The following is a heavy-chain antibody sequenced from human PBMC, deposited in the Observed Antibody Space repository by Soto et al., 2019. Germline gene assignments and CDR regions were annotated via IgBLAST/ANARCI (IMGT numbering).Heavy chain of an antibody. V-gene: IGHV3-23*01. J-gene: IGHJ4*02. CDR2: ISGSGGST. CDR1: GFKFSSYA. CDR3: AKAHISSIAACYFDY. Sequence: EVQLLESGGGLVQPGGSLRLSCAASGFKFSSYAMSWVRQAPGKGLEWVSAISGSGGSTSYADSVKGWFTISRDNSKNTLYLQMHSLRAEDSAVYYCAKAHISSIAACYFDYWGQGTLVTVSS. D-gene: IGHD6-6*01.